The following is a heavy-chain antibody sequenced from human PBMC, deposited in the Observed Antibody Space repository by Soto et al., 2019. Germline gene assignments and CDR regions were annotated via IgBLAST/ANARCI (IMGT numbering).Heavy chain of an antibody. CDR1: GYTFTSSG. Sequence: ASVKVSCKASGYTFTSSGISWVRQAPGQGLERMGWISAYNGNTNYAQKLQGRVTMTTDTSTSTAYMELRTLRSDDTAVYYCARDYYDSSGYFPPYAFDIWGQGTMVTVSS. V-gene: IGHV1-18*01. J-gene: IGHJ3*02. D-gene: IGHD3-22*01. CDR2: ISAYNGNT. CDR3: ARDYYDSSGYFPPYAFDI.